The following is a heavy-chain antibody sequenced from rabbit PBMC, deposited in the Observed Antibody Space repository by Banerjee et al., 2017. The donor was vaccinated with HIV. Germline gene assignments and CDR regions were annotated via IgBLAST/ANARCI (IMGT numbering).Heavy chain of an antibody. CDR2: IYAGSSGST. V-gene: IGHV1S45*01. D-gene: IGHD1-1*01. CDR3: ARAGGGVSRVFNL. Sequence: QEQLVESGGDLVKPGASLTLTCTASGIDFSSYYYMCWVRQAPGKGLEWIACIYAGSSGSTYYASWAKGRFTISKTSSTTVTLQMTSLTAADTATYFCARAGGGVSRVFNLWGPGTLVTVS. J-gene: IGHJ4*01. CDR1: GIDFSSYYY.